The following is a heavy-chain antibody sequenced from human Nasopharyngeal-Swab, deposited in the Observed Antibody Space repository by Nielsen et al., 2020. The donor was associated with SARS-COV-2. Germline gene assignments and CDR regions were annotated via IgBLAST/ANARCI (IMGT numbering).Heavy chain of an antibody. CDR1: GFTFNIYA. V-gene: IGHV3-23*01. CDR3: AKDDGVRGDAFDI. D-gene: IGHD3-10*01. J-gene: IGHJ3*02. Sequence: GESLNFSCIASGFTFNIYAMAWVRRTPGRGLQWVSGISASGGSTYYTDFVKVRFAVSRDNSRNTLYPQMHSLRVEDTALYYCAKDDGVRGDAFDIWGQGTMVTVSS. CDR2: ISASGGST.